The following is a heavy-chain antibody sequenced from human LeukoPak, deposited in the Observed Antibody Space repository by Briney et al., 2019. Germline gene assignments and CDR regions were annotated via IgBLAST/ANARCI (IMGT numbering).Heavy chain of an antibody. J-gene: IGHJ6*03. CDR1: GFTFGNHV. D-gene: IGHD3-10*01. CDR2: ISSSSSYI. Sequence: GGSLRLSCAASGFTFGNHVVHWVRQAPGKGLEWVSSISSSSSYIYYADSVKGRFTISRDNAKNSLYLQMNSLRAEDTAVYYCARTGSFRYYMDVWGKGTTVTVSS. V-gene: IGHV3-21*01. CDR3: ARTGSFRYYMDV.